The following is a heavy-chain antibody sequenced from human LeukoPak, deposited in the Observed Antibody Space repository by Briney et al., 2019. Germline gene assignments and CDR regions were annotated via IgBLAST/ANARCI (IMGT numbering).Heavy chain of an antibody. D-gene: IGHD2-2*01. CDR1: GYSFTTYW. Sequence: GEPLKISCKGSGYSFTTYWIGWARQMPGKGLEWMGIIYPGDSDTRYSPSFQGQVTMSADKSISTAYLQWSSLKASDTAMYYCARRKGCSSTSCPPDYWGQGTLVTVSS. CDR2: IYPGDSDT. CDR3: ARRKGCSSTSCPPDY. J-gene: IGHJ4*02. V-gene: IGHV5-51*01.